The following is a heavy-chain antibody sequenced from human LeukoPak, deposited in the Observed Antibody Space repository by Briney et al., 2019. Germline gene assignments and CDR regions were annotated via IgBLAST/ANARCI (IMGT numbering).Heavy chain of an antibody. D-gene: IGHD1-1*01. V-gene: IGHV4-59*12. J-gene: IGHJ6*03. CDR3: ASTSRSSLYYYYMDV. Sequence: KPSETLSLTCAVYGGSFSGYYWSWIRQPPGKGLEWIGYIYYSGSTNYNPSLKSRVTISVDTSKNQFSLKLSSVTAADTAVYYCASTSRSSLYYYYMDVWGKGTTVTVSS. CDR2: IYYSGST. CDR1: GGSFSGYY.